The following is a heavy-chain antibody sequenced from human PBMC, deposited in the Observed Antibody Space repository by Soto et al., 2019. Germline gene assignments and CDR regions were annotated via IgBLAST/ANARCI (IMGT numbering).Heavy chain of an antibody. CDR1: GGSISSGGYY. CDR3: ARDQPAAIGDYYYYYGMDV. D-gene: IGHD2-2*02. V-gene: IGHV4-31*02. Sequence: TLSLTCTVSGGSISSGGYYWSWIRQHPGKGLEWIGYIYYSGSTYYNPSLKSRVTISVDTSKNQFSLKLSSVTAADTAVYYCARDQPAAIGDYYYYYGMDVWGQGTTVTVSS. CDR2: IYYSGST. J-gene: IGHJ6*02.